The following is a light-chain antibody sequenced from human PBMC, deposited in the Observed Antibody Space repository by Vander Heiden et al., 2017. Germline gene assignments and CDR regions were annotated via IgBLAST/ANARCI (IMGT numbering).Light chain of an antibody. CDR3: QSYDSSLGGHVV. CDR2: HNK. J-gene: IGLJ2*01. Sequence: HSLLPHPPAVPGPPRRTVTISCSGSRSNVGADYNVHWYQQLPGTAPKLLIYHNKNRPSGVPDRFSGSKSGTSASLVISGLQAEDEAYYFCQSYDSSLGGHVVFGGGTKLTVL. CDR1: RSNVGADYN. V-gene: IGLV1-40*01.